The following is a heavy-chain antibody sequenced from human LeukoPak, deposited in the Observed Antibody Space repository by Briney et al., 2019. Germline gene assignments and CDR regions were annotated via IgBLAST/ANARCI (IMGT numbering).Heavy chain of an antibody. J-gene: IGHJ4*02. V-gene: IGHV1-18*04. CDR3: VRDPNYYDTSGYSPSSGYFDY. CDR2: ISPFNSYT. Sequence: ASVKVSCKASGYTFTSYYMHWVRQAPGQGLEWMGWISPFNSYTIYAQKFQGRVTMTTDTSTTTAYLSLRSLRSDDTAVYYCVRDPNYYDTSGYSPSSGYFDYWGQGTLVTVSS. D-gene: IGHD3-22*01. CDR1: GYTFTSYY.